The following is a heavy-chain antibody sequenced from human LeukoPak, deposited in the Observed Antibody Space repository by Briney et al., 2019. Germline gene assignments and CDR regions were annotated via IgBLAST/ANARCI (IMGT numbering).Heavy chain of an antibody. V-gene: IGHV3-74*01. J-gene: IGHJ6*03. Sequence: GGSLRLSCAASGFTFSNYWIHWVRQAPGTGLVWVSRINTDGTKTLYADSVKGRFIISRDNAKNTLYLQMNTLRTDDTAVYYCTRGQVADYYYYYMDVWGQGTLVTVSS. CDR3: TRGQVADYYYYYMDV. CDR2: INTDGTKT. CDR1: GFTFSNYW.